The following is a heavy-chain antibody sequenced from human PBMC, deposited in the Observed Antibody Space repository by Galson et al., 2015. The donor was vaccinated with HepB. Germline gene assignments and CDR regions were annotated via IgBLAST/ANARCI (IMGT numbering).Heavy chain of an antibody. D-gene: IGHD1-26*01. J-gene: IGHJ4*02. CDR3: AHRLPDSGSNYFDY. CDR1: GFSLSTSGVG. Sequence: PALVKPTQTLTLTCTFSGFSLSTSGVGVGWIRQPSGKALEWLALIYWDDDKRYTPSLKSRLTITKDTSKNQVVLTMTNMDPVDTATYYCAHRLPDSGSNYFDYWGQGTLVTVSS. V-gene: IGHV2-5*02. CDR2: IYWDDDK.